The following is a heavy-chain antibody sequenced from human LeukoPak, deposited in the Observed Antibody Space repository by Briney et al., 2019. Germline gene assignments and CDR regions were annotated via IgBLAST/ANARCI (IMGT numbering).Heavy chain of an antibody. CDR3: VRPVNYGDHGDY. Sequence: GESLKISCKGSGYSFTSYWIGWVRQMPGRGLEWMAIIYPGDSDTRYSPSFQGQVTISADKSISTAYLQWSSLRASDTAMYYCVRPVNYGDHGDYWGQGTLVTVSS. CDR1: GYSFTSYW. V-gene: IGHV5-51*01. CDR2: IYPGDSDT. D-gene: IGHD4-17*01. J-gene: IGHJ4*02.